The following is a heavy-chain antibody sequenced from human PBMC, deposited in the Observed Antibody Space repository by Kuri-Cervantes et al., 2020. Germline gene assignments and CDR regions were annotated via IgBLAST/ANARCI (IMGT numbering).Heavy chain of an antibody. CDR3: ARVPDIVVVPAQYYYYMDV. Sequence: SVKVSCKASGCTFSSYAISWVRQAPGQGLEWMGGIIPIFGTANYAQKFQGRVTITADASTSTAYMELSSLRSEYTAVYYCARVPDIVVVPAQYYYYMDVWGQGTTVTVSS. D-gene: IGHD2-2*01. CDR2: IIPIFGTA. CDR1: GCTFSSYA. V-gene: IGHV1-69*13. J-gene: IGHJ6*03.